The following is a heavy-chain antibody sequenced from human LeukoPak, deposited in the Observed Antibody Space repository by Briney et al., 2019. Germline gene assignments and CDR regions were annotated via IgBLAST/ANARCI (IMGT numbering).Heavy chain of an antibody. CDR2: ISAYNGNT. CDR1: GYTFTSYG. D-gene: IGHD3-22*01. Sequence: GASVKVSCKASGYTFTSYGISWVRQAPGQGLEWMGWISAYNGNTNYAQKLQGRVTMTTDTSTSTAYMELRGLRSDDTAVYYCARGHCYDSSGYYPYWGQGTLVTVSS. V-gene: IGHV1-18*01. CDR3: ARGHCYDSSGYYPY. J-gene: IGHJ4*02.